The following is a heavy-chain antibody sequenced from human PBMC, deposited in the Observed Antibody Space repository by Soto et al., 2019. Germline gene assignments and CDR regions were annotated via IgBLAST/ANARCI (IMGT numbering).Heavy chain of an antibody. V-gene: IGHV3-30*18. CDR2: ISYDGSNK. CDR3: AKTTVTKELFDY. Sequence: GGSLRLSSAASGFTFSSYGMHWVRQAPGKGLEGVAVISYDGSNKYYADSVKGRFTISRDNSKNTLYLQMNSLRAEDTAVYYCAKTTVTKELFDYWGDVTLIPVSP. D-gene: IGHD4-17*01. CDR1: GFTFSSYG. J-gene: IGHJ4*01.